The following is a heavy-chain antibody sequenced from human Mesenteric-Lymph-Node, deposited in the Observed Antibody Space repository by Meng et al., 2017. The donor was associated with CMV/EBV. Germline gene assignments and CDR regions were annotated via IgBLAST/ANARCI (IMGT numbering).Heavy chain of an antibody. CDR2: IYSGGST. D-gene: IGHD3-3*01. V-gene: IGHV3-66*02. CDR3: AKGYDFWSGYIDY. Sequence: GESLKISCAASGFTFSSYDMHWVRQAPGKGLEWVSIIYSGGSTYYADSVKGRFTISRDNSKNTLYLQMNSLRIEDTAVYYCAKGYDFWSGYIDYWGQGTLVTVSS. CDR1: GFTFSSYD. J-gene: IGHJ4*02.